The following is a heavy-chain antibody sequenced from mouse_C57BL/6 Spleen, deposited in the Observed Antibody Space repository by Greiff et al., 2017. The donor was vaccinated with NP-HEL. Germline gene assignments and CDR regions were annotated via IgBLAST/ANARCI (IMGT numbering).Heavy chain of an antibody. D-gene: IGHD1-1*02. CDR2: IYPGDGDT. J-gene: IGHJ4*01. V-gene: IGHV1-82*01. CDR1: GYAFSSSW. CDR3: ALWSLYAMDY. Sequence: VQLQQSGPELVKPGASVKISCKASGYAFSSSWMNWVKQRPGKGLEWIGRIYPGDGDTNYNGKFKGKATLTADKSSSTAYMQLSSLTSEDSAVYFCALWSLYAMDYWGQGTSVTVSS.